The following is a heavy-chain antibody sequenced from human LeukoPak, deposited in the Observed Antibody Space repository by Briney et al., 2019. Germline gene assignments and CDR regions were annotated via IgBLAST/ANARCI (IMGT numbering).Heavy chain of an antibody. Sequence: GGSLRLSCAASRFAFSSYVMSWVRQAPGKGLEWVSTITTGGTDTYYADSVKGRFTISRDNSKNTLFLQMNSLSAEDTAVYYCAKDGDGIQYFDYWGQRTLVTVSS. D-gene: IGHD5-24*01. CDR2: ITTGGTDT. CDR1: RFAFSSYV. J-gene: IGHJ4*02. CDR3: AKDGDGIQYFDY. V-gene: IGHV3-23*01.